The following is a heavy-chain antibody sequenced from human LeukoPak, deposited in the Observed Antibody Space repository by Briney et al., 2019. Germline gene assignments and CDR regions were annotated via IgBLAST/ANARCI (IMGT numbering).Heavy chain of an antibody. V-gene: IGHV4-4*09. CDR2: IYTSGST. Sequence: SETLSLTCTVSGGSISSYYWSWIRQPPGKGLEGIGYIYTSGSTNYNPSLKSRFTISVDRSKNQCSLKLSSVTAADTAVYYCARGATTVTSWGQGTLVTVSS. J-gene: IGHJ4*02. D-gene: IGHD4-11*01. CDR3: ARGATTVTS. CDR1: GGSISSYY.